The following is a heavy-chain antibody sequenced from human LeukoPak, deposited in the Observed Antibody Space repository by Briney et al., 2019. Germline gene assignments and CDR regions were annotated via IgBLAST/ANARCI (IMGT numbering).Heavy chain of an antibody. CDR1: GFTFSSYW. D-gene: IGHD6-6*01. J-gene: IGHJ3*02. CDR2: INSDGAGT. Sequence: GGSLRLSCAASGFTFSSYWMHWVRQAPGKGPVWVSRINSDGAGTKYADSVKGRFTISRDNAKNTLYLQMNSLRAEDTAVYYCGKRPAFDIWGQGTMVTVSS. V-gene: IGHV3-74*03. CDR3: GKRPAFDI.